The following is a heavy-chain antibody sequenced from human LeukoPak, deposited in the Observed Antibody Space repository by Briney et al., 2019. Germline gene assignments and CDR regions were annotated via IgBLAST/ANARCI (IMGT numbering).Heavy chain of an antibody. CDR2: IYYSGST. CDR3: ARTAMGQSYVDY. J-gene: IGHJ4*02. CDR1: GGSISSGDYY. D-gene: IGHD5-18*01. Sequence: SQTLSLTCTVSGGSISSGDYYWSWIRQPPGKGLEWIGYIYYSGSTNYNPSLKSRVTISVDTSKNQFSLKLSSVTAADTAVYYCARTAMGQSYVDYWGQGTLVTVSS. V-gene: IGHV4-61*08.